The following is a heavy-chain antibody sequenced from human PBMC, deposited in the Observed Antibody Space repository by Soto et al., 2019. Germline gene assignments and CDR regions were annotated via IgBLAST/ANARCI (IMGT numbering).Heavy chain of an antibody. CDR2: INPNSGGT. CDR3: ARDPPTMVRGVPYYYYGMDV. V-gene: IGHV1-2*02. J-gene: IGHJ6*04. D-gene: IGHD3-10*01. CDR1: GYTFTGYY. Sequence: ASVKVSCKASGYTFTGYYMHWVRQAPGQGLEWMGWINPNSGGTNYAQKFQGRVTMTRDTSISTAYMELSRLRSDDTAVYYCARDPPTMVRGVPYYYYGMDVWGKGTTVTVSS.